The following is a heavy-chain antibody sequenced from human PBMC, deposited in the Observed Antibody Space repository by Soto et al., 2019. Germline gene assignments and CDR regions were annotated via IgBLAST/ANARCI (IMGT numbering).Heavy chain of an antibody. Sequence: SETLSLTCSVSGLSISSHPWWTWVRQAPGKGLEWIGELYPSGGAAYNPSLQNRAAISVDTSISTAYMELSRLRSDDTAVYYCARDLFSNDTVNPYNWFDPWGQGTLVTVSS. V-gene: IGHV4-4*02. CDR2: LYPSGGA. D-gene: IGHD3-9*01. CDR3: ARDLFSNDTVNPYNWFDP. J-gene: IGHJ5*02. CDR1: GLSISSHPW.